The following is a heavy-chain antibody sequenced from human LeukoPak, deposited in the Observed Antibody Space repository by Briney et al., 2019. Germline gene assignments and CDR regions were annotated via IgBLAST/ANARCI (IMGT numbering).Heavy chain of an antibody. V-gene: IGHV3-30-3*01. CDR1: GVTFSSYA. CDR2: ISYDGSNK. Sequence: GGSLRLSCAASGVTFSSYAMHWVRQAPGKGLEWVAVISYDGSNKYYADSVKGRFTISRDNSKNTLYLQMNSLRAEDTAVYYCARGDYCSSVTCSDAFDIWGQGTMVTVSS. D-gene: IGHD2-2*01. CDR3: ARGDYCSSVTCSDAFDI. J-gene: IGHJ3*02.